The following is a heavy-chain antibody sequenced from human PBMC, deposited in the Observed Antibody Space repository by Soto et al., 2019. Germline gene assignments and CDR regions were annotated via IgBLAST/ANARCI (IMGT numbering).Heavy chain of an antibody. Sequence: EVQLVESGGGLVKPGGSLRLSCAASGFNFVSYSMNWVRQAPGKGLEWVSSINSSSSFIYVADSVKGRLTITRDTSKNSVFLKKNSLRAEDAAVYYCARDPRLTLFGVVHRYFDLWGRGTLVTVSS. CDR3: ARDPRLTLFGVVHRYFDL. V-gene: IGHV3-21*01. CDR1: GFNFVSYS. D-gene: IGHD3-3*01. CDR2: INSSSSFI. J-gene: IGHJ2*01.